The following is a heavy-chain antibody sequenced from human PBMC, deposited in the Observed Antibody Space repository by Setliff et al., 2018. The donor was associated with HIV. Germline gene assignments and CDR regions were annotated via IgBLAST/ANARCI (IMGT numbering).Heavy chain of an antibody. Sequence: PSETLSLTCSVSGASITSHNWSWIRQAAGKGLEWIGRIYTRGNTNYNPSLRSRVTISLDTSKNRFSLQLTSVTAADTAVYYCARHRDGGTYPLDYWGQGTLVTVSS. V-gene: IGHV4-4*07. D-gene: IGHD1-26*01. CDR2: IYTRGNT. CDR1: GASITSHN. CDR3: ARHRDGGTYPLDY. J-gene: IGHJ4*02.